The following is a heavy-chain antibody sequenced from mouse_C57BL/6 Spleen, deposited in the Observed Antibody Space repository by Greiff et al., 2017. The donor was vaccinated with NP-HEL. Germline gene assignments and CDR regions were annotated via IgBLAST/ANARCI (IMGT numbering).Heavy chain of an antibody. D-gene: IGHD1-1*01. CDR2: IYPGDGDT. J-gene: IGHJ3*01. V-gene: IGHV1-82*01. Sequence: VQLQQSGPELVKPGASVKISCKASGYAFSSSWMNWVKQRPGKGLEWIGRIYPGDGDTNYNGKFKGKATLTADKSSSTAYMQLSSLTSEDSAVYFCARELMYYGSSFAYWGQGTLVTVSA. CDR3: ARELMYYGSSFAY. CDR1: GYAFSSSW.